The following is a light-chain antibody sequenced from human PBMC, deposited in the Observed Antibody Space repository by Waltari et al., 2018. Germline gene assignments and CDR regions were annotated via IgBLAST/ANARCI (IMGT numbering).Light chain of an antibody. Sequence: SYVLTQPPSVSVAPGKTASITCGGNNIESKSVHWYQQKPGQAPILVISYDSDRPSGIPERFSGPNSGNTATLTSSRVEAGDEADYYCQVWDANTDPGVFGTGTEVTVL. V-gene: IGLV3-21*04. J-gene: IGLJ1*01. CDR1: NIESKS. CDR2: YDS. CDR3: QVWDANTDPGV.